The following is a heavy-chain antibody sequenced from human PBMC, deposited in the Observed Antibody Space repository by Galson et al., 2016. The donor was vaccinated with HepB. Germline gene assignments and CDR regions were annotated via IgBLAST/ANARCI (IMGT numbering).Heavy chain of an antibody. J-gene: IGHJ4*02. CDR1: GFRFSGYA. D-gene: IGHD3-22*01. Sequence: SLRLSCAASGFRFSGYAMHWVRQAPGKGLEWVAVISYGGSKKYYADSVKGRFTISRDNSKNTLYLQMNSLRAEDTAVYYCARDGDVPSDYYDSSGRGYFDYWGQGTLVSVSS. CDR2: ISYGGSKK. CDR3: ARDGDVPSDYYDSSGRGYFDY. V-gene: IGHV3-30*04.